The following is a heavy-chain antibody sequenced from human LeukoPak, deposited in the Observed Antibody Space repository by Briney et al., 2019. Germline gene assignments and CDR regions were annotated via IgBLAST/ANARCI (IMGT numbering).Heavy chain of an antibody. CDR3: ARDSNPQSSGYYYDAFDM. CDR2: IKRDGSVE. J-gene: IGHJ3*02. Sequence: GGSLRLSCAASGFTFSSYWMTWVRQAPGKGLEWVANIKRDGSVEYYVDSVKGRFTISRDNTKNSLYLQMNSLRAEDTAVYYCARDSNPQSSGYYYDAFDMWGQGIMVTVSS. D-gene: IGHD3-22*01. CDR1: GFTFSSYW. V-gene: IGHV3-7*01.